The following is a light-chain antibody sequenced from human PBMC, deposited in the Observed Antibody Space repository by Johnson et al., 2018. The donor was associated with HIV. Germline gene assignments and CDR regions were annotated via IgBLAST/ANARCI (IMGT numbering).Light chain of an antibody. Sequence: QLVLTQPPSVSAAPGEKVNISCSGSSSNIENDYVSWYQQLPGTAPKLLIYDNNKRPSGIPDRFSGSKSGTSATLCITGLQTGDEGDYFCGAWDSTLNAYVFGTGTKVTVL. CDR1: SSNIENDY. V-gene: IGLV1-51*01. CDR2: DNN. CDR3: GAWDSTLNAYV. J-gene: IGLJ1*01.